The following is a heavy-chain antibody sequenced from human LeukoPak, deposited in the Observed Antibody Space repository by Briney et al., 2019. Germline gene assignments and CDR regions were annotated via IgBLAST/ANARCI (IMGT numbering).Heavy chain of an antibody. J-gene: IGHJ6*02. D-gene: IGHD3-10*01. CDR3: AAGSGSGSYYQYYYGMDV. Sequence: ASVKVSFKASGFTFTSSAMQWVRQARGQRLEWIGWIVVGSGNTNYAQKFQERVTTTRDMSTSTAYMELSSLRSEDTAVYYCAAGSGSGSYYQYYYGMDVWGQGTTVTVSS. CDR1: GFTFTSSA. CDR2: IVVGSGNT. V-gene: IGHV1-58*02.